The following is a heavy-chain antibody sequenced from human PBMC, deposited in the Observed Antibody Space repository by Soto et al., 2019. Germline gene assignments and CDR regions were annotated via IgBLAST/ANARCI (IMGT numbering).Heavy chain of an antibody. D-gene: IGHD3-3*01. Sequence: SETLSLTCTVTGDSISSRSYYWGWIRQPPGKGLEWIGSIYYTGRTSYNPSLKSRVSISMDTSKNQFSLNLDSVTAADTAVYFCARDFAYFDSWGQGTLVTVSS. CDR2: IYYTGRT. V-gene: IGHV4-39*07. J-gene: IGHJ4*02. CDR3: ARDFAYFDS. CDR1: GDSISSRSYY.